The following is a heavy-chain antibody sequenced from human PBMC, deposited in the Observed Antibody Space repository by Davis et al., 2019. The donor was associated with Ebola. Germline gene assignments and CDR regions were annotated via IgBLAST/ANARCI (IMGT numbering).Heavy chain of an antibody. CDR1: GFTFSNYW. V-gene: IGHV3-43D*03. D-gene: IGHD3-22*01. J-gene: IGHJ4*02. CDR2: ISWDGRST. CDR3: TAYDSTFRNY. Sequence: GESLKISCAASGFTFSNYWMSWVRQAPGKGLEWVSLISWDGRSTAYADSVRGRFSISRDNSRKFLYLQMNGLRAEDTALYYCTAYDSTFRNYWGQGTLVTVSS.